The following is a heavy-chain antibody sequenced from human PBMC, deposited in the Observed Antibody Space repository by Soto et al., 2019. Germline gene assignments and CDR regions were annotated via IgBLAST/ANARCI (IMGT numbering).Heavy chain of an antibody. J-gene: IGHJ4*02. CDR2: ISYDGSNK. V-gene: IGHV3-30*18. Sequence: QVQLVESGGGVVQPGRSLRLSCAASGFTFSSYGMHWVRQAPGKGLEWVAVISYDGSNKYYADSVKGRFTISRDNSKNTLYLQMNSLRAEDTAVYYCAKERPGYSYGPFDYWGQGTLVTVSS. D-gene: IGHD5-18*01. CDR3: AKERPGYSYGPFDY. CDR1: GFTFSSYG.